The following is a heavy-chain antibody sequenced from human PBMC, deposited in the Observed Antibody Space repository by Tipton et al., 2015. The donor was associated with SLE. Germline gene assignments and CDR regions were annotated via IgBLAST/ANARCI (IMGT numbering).Heavy chain of an antibody. D-gene: IGHD3-10*01. Sequence: SLRLSCAASGFTFSNYGMHWVRQAPGKGLEWVAVMWYDGSNKYSADSVKGRFTISRDNSKNTLYLQMNSLRAEDTAVYYCVKERITLESWGQGTPVTVSS. CDR3: VKERITLES. J-gene: IGHJ4*02. CDR2: MWYDGSNK. V-gene: IGHV3-33*06. CDR1: GFTFSNYG.